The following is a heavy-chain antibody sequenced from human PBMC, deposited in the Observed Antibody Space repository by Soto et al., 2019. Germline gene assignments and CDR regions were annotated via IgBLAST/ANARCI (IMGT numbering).Heavy chain of an antibody. J-gene: IGHJ6*02. CDR2: SGGATSYI. Sequence: EVQLVESGGGLVKPGRSLRLSCVGSGFTFRTYALNWVRQAPGKGLEWVSTSGGATSYIDYADSVKGRFTIARDNAKNSLELEMNRQRAEDTAVYNCARGWRGGTPRRFYSSLDVWGPGTTVTVS. CDR3: ARGWRGGTPRRFYSSLDV. V-gene: IGHV3-21*02. CDR1: GFTFRTYA. D-gene: IGHD2-15*01.